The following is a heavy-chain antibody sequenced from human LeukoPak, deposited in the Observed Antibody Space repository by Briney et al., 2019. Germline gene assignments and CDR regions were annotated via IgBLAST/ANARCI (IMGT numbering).Heavy chain of an antibody. V-gene: IGHV3-23*01. J-gene: IGHJ4*02. CDR3: AKVDYYDSSGYYPLDY. CDR1: GFTFSSYA. Sequence: GGSLRLSCAASGFTFSSYAMSWVRQAPGKGLEWVSAISGSGGSTYHADSVKGRFTISRDNSKNTLYLQMNSLRAEDTAVYYCAKVDYYDSSGYYPLDYWGQGTLVTVSS. D-gene: IGHD3-22*01. CDR2: ISGSGGST.